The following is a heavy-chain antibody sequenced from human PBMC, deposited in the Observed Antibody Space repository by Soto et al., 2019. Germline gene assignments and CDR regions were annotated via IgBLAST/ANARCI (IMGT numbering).Heavy chain of an antibody. CDR3: ARGSPLYYYGSGIINWFDP. J-gene: IGHJ5*02. CDR2: ISAYNGNT. CDR1: GYTFTSYG. D-gene: IGHD3-10*01. Sequence: QVQLVQSGAEVKKPGASVKVSCTASGYTFTSYGISWVRQAPGQGLEWMGWISAYNGNTNYAQKLQGRVTMTTDTSTSTAYMELRSLRSDDTAVYYCARGSPLYYYGSGIINWFDPWGQGTLVTVSS. V-gene: IGHV1-18*01.